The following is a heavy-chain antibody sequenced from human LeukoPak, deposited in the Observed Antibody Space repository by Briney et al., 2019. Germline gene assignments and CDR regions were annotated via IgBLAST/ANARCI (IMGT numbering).Heavy chain of an antibody. Sequence: PSETLSPTYTVSGASISSSSYSWGWIRQPPGKGLEWIGGVYYSGETHYNPSLKSRVTISVDVSKNQFSLKLSSVTAADTAVYYCAKTGYGGNPFDSWGQGTQVTVSS. CDR1: GASISSSSYS. D-gene: IGHD4-23*01. CDR3: AKTGYGGNPFDS. V-gene: IGHV4-39*01. CDR2: VYYSGET. J-gene: IGHJ4*02.